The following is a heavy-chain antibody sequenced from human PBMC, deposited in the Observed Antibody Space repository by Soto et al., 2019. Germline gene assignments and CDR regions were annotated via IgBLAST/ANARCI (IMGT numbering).Heavy chain of an antibody. J-gene: IGHJ4*02. D-gene: IGHD4-17*01. CDR1: GGSISSSRYY. CDR3: ARDDYGGNSGCDY. CDR2: ISYSVTT. V-gene: IGHV4-39*02. Sequence: SETLSLTCTVSGGSISSSRYYWAWIRQPPGKGLEWIGSISYSVTTYYNPSLESRVSMSVDTSKNQFSLKLSSVTAADTAVYYCARDDYGGNSGCDYWGQGTLVTVSS.